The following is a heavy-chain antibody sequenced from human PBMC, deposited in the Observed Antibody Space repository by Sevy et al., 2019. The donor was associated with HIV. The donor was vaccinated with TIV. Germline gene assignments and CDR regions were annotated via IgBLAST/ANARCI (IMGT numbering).Heavy chain of an antibody. J-gene: IGHJ3*01. V-gene: IGHV3-11*04. D-gene: IGHD1-26*01. CDR3: ARVWRGTYQGDAFDL. CDR2: IRSSGSTT. Sequence: GGSLRLSCVASGFTFSNYYMSWIRQAPGKGLEWISNIRSSGSTTYDADSLKGRFTISRDNAKNSLYLQMDSLRDEDTAMYYCARVWRGTYQGDAFDLWGQGTMVTVSS. CDR1: GFTFSNYY.